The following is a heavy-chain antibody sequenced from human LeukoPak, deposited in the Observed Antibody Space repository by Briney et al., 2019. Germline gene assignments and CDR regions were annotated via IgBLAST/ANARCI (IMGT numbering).Heavy chain of an antibody. CDR1: GGSFSGYY. Sequence: SETLSLTCAVYGGSFSGYYWCWIRQPPGKGLEWIGEINHSGSTNYNPSLKSRVTISVDTSKNQFSLKLSSVTAADTAVYYCARLCISGYNSSSCSDYWGQGTLVTVSS. CDR3: ARLCISGYNSSSCSDY. V-gene: IGHV4-34*01. CDR2: INHSGST. D-gene: IGHD6-6*01. J-gene: IGHJ4*02.